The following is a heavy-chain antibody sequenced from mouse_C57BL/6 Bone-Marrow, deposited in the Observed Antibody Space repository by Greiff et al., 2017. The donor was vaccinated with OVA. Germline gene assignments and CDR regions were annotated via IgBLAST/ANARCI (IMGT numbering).Heavy chain of an antibody. CDR2: INPNNGGT. J-gene: IGHJ2*01. CDR1: GYTFTDYN. Sequence: VQLQQSGPELVKPGASVKMSCKASGYTFTDYNMHWVKQSHGKSLEWIGYINPNNGGTSHNQKFKGKATLTVNKSSSTAYMELRSLTSEDSAVYYCARTLLKRDFDYWGQGTTLTVSS. V-gene: IGHV1-22*01. CDR3: ARTLLKRDFDY.